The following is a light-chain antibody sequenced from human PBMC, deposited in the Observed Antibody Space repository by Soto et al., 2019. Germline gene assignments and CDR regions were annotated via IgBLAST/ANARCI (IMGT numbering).Light chain of an antibody. CDR2: DAS. CDR1: QTVSSTY. V-gene: IGKV3-20*01. Sequence: ERYILXCRISQTVSSTYFAWYQQRPGQAPRLLFSDASTRATGIPDRFSCSGSGRDFTLTISRLDPEESAVSFCQQLCSSPVTVGQGTRLEIK. J-gene: IGKJ5*01. CDR3: QQLCSSPVT.